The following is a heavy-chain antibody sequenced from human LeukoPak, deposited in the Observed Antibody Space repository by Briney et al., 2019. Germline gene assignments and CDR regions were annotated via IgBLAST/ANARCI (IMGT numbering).Heavy chain of an antibody. CDR3: ARDTRNYSNYYVISDWFDP. V-gene: IGHV4-59*01. CDR1: GGSISSYY. J-gene: IGHJ5*02. D-gene: IGHD4-11*01. CDR2: IYYSGST. Sequence: SETLSLTCTVSGGSISSYYWSWIRQPPGKGLEWIGYIYYSGSTNYNPSLKSRVTISVDTSKNQFSLKLSSVTAADMAVYYCARDTRNYSNYYVISDWFDPWGQGTLVTVSS.